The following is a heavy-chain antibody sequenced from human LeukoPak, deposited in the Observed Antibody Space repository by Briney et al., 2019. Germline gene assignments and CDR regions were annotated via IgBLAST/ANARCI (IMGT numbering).Heavy chain of an antibody. V-gene: IGHV5-51*01. J-gene: IGHJ4*02. CDR3: ATHIVVVPAAGLGYGYFDY. CDR2: IYPGDSDT. CDR1: GYSFTSYW. Sequence: GESLKISCKGSGYSFTSYWIGWVRQMPGKGLEWMGIIYPGDSDTRYSPSFQGQVTISADKSISTAYLQWSGLKASDTAMYYCATHIVVVPAAGLGYGYFDYWGQGTLVTVSS. D-gene: IGHD2-2*01.